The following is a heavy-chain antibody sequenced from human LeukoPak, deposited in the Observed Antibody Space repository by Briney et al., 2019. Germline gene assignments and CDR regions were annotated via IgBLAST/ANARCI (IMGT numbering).Heavy chain of an antibody. V-gene: IGHV3-7*01. J-gene: IGHJ4*02. Sequence: GGSLRLSCAASGFTFSSYWVSWVRQAPGKGLEWVANIKQDGSEKYYVDSVKGRFTISRDNAKNSLYLQMNSLRAEDTAVYYCARDRTGEGDYWGQGTLVTVSS. D-gene: IGHD7-27*01. CDR2: IKQDGSEK. CDR3: ARDRTGEGDY. CDR1: GFTFSSYW.